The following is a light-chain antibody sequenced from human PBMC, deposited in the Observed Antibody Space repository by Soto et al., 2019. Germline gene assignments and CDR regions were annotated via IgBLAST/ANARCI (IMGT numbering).Light chain of an antibody. J-gene: IGKJ4*01. Sequence: IQMTQSPSTLSASVGDIVTITGRASQTVSSWLAWYQQKPGKAPKLLIFAASPLQSGVPSRFSGSGSGTEFTLTISSLQPDDFATYYCQQYNSYPLTFGGGTKVDIK. CDR2: AAS. CDR1: QTVSSW. V-gene: IGKV1-5*01. CDR3: QQYNSYPLT.